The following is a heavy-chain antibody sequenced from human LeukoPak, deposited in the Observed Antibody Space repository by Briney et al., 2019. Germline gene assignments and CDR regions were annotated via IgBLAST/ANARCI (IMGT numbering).Heavy chain of an antibody. J-gene: IGHJ4*02. CDR2: IKQDGSDY. V-gene: IGHV3-7*01. D-gene: IGHD3-16*02. CDR1: GFTFSSYW. Sequence: SGGSLRLSCAASGFTFSSYWMSWVRQAPGKGLEWVANIKQDGSDYYYVDSVKGRFTISRDNAKNSLYLQMNSLRAEDTAVYYCAREQTPVIHYYFDRWGQGTLVTVSS. CDR3: AREQTPVIHYYFDR.